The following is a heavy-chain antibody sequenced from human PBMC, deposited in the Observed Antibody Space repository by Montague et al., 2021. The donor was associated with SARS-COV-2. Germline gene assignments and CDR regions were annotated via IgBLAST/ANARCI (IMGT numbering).Heavy chain of an antibody. CDR3: ARAVWSTMIVVSALDY. V-gene: IGHV1-69*01. J-gene: IGHJ4*02. CDR2: FGTA. Sequence: FGTANYAQKFQGRVTITADESTSTAYMELSSLRSEDTAVYYCARAVWSTMIVVSALDYWGQGTLVTVSS. D-gene: IGHD3-22*01.